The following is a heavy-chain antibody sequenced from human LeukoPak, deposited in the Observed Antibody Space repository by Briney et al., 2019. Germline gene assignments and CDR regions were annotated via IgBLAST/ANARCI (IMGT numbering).Heavy chain of an antibody. V-gene: IGHV3-30-3*01. Sequence: TGGSLRLSCAASGFTFSSYAMHWVCQAPGKGLEWVAVISYDGSNKYYADSVKGRFTISRDNSKNTLYLQMNSLRAEDTAVYYCARGLDSGYANPFDYWGQGTLVTVSS. CDR2: ISYDGSNK. J-gene: IGHJ4*02. CDR1: GFTFSSYA. D-gene: IGHD5-12*01. CDR3: ARGLDSGYANPFDY.